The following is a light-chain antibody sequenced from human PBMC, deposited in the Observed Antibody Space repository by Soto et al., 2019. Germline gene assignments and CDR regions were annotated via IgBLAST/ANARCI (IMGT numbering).Light chain of an antibody. Sequence: EIVMTQSPATLSVSPLERATLSCRASQSVSSNFAWYQQKPGQAPRLLIFGASTRATSIPDRFSGSGAGAYFNLTISRLEPADFGVYYCQQYGSSHTFGQGTRLEIK. CDR2: GAS. J-gene: IGKJ5*01. V-gene: IGKV3D-15*01. CDR1: QSVSSN. CDR3: QQYGSSHT.